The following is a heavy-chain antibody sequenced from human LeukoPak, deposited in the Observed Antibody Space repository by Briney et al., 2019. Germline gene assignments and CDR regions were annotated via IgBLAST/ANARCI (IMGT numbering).Heavy chain of an antibody. D-gene: IGHD5-18*01. Sequence: GESLKISCKASGYSFTSYWIGWVRQMPGKGLEWMGIIDPSVSETRYTPSFQGQVTISVDKSLTTADLQWNSLKASDTAMYYCARQTAMGRSGNYWGQGTLVTVSS. CDR2: IDPSVSET. V-gene: IGHV5-51*01. CDR1: GYSFTSYW. J-gene: IGHJ4*02. CDR3: ARQTAMGRSGNY.